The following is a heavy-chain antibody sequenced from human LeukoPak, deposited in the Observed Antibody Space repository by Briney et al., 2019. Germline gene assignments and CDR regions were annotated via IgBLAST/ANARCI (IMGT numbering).Heavy chain of an antibody. V-gene: IGHV4-59*08. J-gene: IGHJ6*03. Sequence: SETLSLTCTVSGDSISSYYWSWIRQPPGKGPERIWYVHYSGSSAYILSLKSRVAMSVDTSKNQFSLSLTSVTAADTALYYCARWYCSNNLCFHMDVWGKGTTVTVFS. CDR3: ARWYCSNNLCFHMDV. CDR2: VHYSGSS. D-gene: IGHD2-8*01. CDR1: GDSISSYY.